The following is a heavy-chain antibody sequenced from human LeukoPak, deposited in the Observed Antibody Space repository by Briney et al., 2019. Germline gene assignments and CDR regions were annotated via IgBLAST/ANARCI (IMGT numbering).Heavy chain of an antibody. Sequence: ASVKVSCKASGYTFTTYDMHWVRQASGQGLERMGWVSPNSGKTAYAQKFQGRVTMTRDTSISTGYMELSSLRSEDTAVYYCVRGYFNWNYAGVGEYYYMDVWGKGTTVTVSS. V-gene: IGHV1-8*02. CDR1: GYTFTTYD. CDR2: VSPNSGKT. D-gene: IGHD1-7*01. J-gene: IGHJ6*03. CDR3: VRGYFNWNYAGVGEYYYMDV.